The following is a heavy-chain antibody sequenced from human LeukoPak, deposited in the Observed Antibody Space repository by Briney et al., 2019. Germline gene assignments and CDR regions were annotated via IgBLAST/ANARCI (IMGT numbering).Heavy chain of an antibody. CDR3: ARGGYYDFWSGYYPLRAFDI. J-gene: IGHJ3*02. D-gene: IGHD3-3*01. Sequence: SETLSLTCTVSGGSISSGDYYWSWIRQPPGKGLEWIGYIYYSGSTYYNPSLKSRVTISVDTSKNQFSLKLSSVTAADTAVYYCARGGYYDFWSGYYPLRAFDIWGQGTMVTVSS. V-gene: IGHV4-30-4*08. CDR2: IYYSGST. CDR1: GGSISSGDYY.